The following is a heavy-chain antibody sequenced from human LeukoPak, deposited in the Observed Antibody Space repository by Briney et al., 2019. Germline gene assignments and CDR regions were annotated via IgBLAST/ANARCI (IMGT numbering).Heavy chain of an antibody. CDR1: GFTFDDYA. CDR2: ISWNSVAI. D-gene: IGHD2-21*02. Sequence: GGSLRLSCEASGFTFDDYAMHWVRRAPGKGLEWVSGISWNSVAIDYADSVKGRFTISRDNAKNSLYLQMNSLRPEDTAFYYCARRGPNCGGDCYYDYWGQGALVTVSS. CDR3: ARRGPNCGGDCYYDY. J-gene: IGHJ4*02. V-gene: IGHV3-9*01.